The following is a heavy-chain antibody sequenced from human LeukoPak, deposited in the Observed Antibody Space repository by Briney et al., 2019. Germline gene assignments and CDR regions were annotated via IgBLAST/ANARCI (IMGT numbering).Heavy chain of an antibody. Sequence: PGGSLRLSCAASGFTFSSYAMSCVRQAPGKGLEWVSAISGSGGSTYYADSVKGRFTISRDNSKNTLYLQVHSLRAEDTAVYYCAKDGLERYFDWLQYYYYGMDVWGQGTTVTVSS. CDR1: GFTFSSYA. CDR3: AKDGLERYFDWLQYYYYGMDV. V-gene: IGHV3-23*01. CDR2: ISGSGGST. D-gene: IGHD3-9*01. J-gene: IGHJ6*02.